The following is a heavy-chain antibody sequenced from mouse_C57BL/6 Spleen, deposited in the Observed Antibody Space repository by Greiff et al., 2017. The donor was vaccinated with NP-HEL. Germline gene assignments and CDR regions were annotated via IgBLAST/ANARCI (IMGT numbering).Heavy chain of an antibody. CDR2: IYPGDGDT. V-gene: IGHV1-80*01. CDR1: GYAFSSYW. Sequence: VQLQQSGAELVKPGASVKISCKASGYAFSSYWMNWVKQRPGKGLEWIGQIYPGDGDTNYNGKFKGKATLTADKSSSTAYMQLSSLTSEDSAVYFCAREGTGTGYFDYWGQSTTLTVSS. CDR3: AREGTGTGYFDY. D-gene: IGHD4-1*01. J-gene: IGHJ2*01.